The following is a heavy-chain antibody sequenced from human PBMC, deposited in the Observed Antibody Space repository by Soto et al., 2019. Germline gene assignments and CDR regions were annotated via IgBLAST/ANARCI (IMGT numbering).Heavy chain of an antibody. CDR3: TREPTVTMPKAGYFDY. V-gene: IGHV3-49*03. CDR1: GFTFGDYA. Sequence: GGSLRLSCTASGFTFGDYAMSWFRQAPGKGLEWVGFIRSKAYGGTTEYAASVKGRFTISRDDSKSIAYLQMNSLKTEDTAVYYCTREPTVTMPKAGYFDYWGQGTLVTVSS. CDR2: IRSKAYGGTT. J-gene: IGHJ4*02. D-gene: IGHD4-17*01.